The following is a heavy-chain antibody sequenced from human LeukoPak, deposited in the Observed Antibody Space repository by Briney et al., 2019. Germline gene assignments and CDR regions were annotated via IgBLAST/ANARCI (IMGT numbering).Heavy chain of an antibody. CDR1: GFTVSSNY. D-gene: IGHD5-12*01. CDR2: IYSGGST. CDR3: ARGVATRWFYFDY. Sequence: GGSLRLSCAASGFTVSSNYMSWVRQAPGKGLEWVSVIYSGGSTYYADSVKGRFTISRDNSKNTLYLQMNSLRAEDTAVYYCARGVATRWFYFDYWGQGTLVTVSS. J-gene: IGHJ4*02. V-gene: IGHV3-66*01.